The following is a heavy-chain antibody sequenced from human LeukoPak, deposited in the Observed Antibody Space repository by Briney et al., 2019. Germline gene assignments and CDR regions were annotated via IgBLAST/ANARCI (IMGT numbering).Heavy chain of an antibody. CDR3: AKGWRSYGTDV. Sequence: GRSLRLSCAASGFTFSSYGMHWVRQAPGKGLEWVAVISYDGSNKYYADSVKGRFTISRDNSKNTLYLQMNSLRAEDTAVYYCAKGWRSYGTDVWGQGTTVTVSS. CDR2: ISYDGSNK. V-gene: IGHV3-30*18. D-gene: IGHD2-15*01. J-gene: IGHJ6*02. CDR1: GFTFSSYG.